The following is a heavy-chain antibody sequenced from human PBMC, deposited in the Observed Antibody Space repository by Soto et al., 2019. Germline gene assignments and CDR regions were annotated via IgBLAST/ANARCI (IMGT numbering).Heavy chain of an antibody. Sequence: PSETLSLTCTVSGGSISSTSNYWGWIRQPPGKGLEWIGIIDYSGSTDHNPSLKSRVTISVDTSKNQFSLRLTSVTAADTAVYYCARDKITGLFDYWGQGTLVTVSS. D-gene: IGHD2-8*02. V-gene: IGHV4-39*02. CDR2: IDYSGST. CDR3: ARDKITGLFDY. J-gene: IGHJ4*02. CDR1: GGSISSTSNY.